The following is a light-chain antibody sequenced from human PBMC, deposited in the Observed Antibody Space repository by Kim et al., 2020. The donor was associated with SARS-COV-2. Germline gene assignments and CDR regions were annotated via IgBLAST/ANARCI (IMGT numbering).Light chain of an antibody. J-gene: IGKJ1*01. CDR1: QGITNS. CDR2: AAT. CDR3: QKYNSAPWT. Sequence: SVGNRVPITCGARQGITNSLAWYQKKPGKAPQLLIYAATALQEGVPTRFSGSGSGTDFTITISRLQPEDVATYYWQKYNSAPWTFGQGTKVEIK. V-gene: IGKV1-27*01.